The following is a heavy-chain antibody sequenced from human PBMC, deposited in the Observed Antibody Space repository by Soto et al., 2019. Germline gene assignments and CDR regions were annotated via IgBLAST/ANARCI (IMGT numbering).Heavy chain of an antibody. CDR1: GFSFRDYY. CDR2: TRNKASSYTT. Sequence: GSLRLSCAASGFSFRDYYINWVRQAPGKGLGWVGRTRNKASSYTTDYAAFVKGRFTISRDDSKNLIYLQMNSLKTEDTAVYYCAREGSSSGPDYEYWGQGT. J-gene: IGHJ4*02. CDR3: AREGSSSGPDYEY. V-gene: IGHV3-72*01. D-gene: IGHD3-22*01.